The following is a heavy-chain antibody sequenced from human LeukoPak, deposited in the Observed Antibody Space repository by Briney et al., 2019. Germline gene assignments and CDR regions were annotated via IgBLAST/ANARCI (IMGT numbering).Heavy chain of an antibody. J-gene: IGHJ5*02. Sequence: ASVTVSCTASGCTFTSYDINWVRQATGQGLEWMGWMNPNSGNTGYAQKFQGRVTMTRNTSISTAYMELSSLRSEDTAVYYCARGRNGASYYDFWSGYYLSFWFDPWGQGTLVTVSS. CDR3: ARGRNGASYYDFWSGYYLSFWFDP. V-gene: IGHV1-8*01. CDR1: GCTFTSYD. CDR2: MNPNSGNT. D-gene: IGHD3-3*01.